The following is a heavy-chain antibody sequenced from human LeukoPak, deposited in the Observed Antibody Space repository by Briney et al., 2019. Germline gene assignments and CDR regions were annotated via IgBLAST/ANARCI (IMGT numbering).Heavy chain of an antibody. CDR1: GYTSSSYA. CDR3: AKDPIQTYRDYSPFWTWDELYGMDV. V-gene: IGHV3-23*01. Sequence: PGGSLRLSCAASGYTSSSYAMSWVRQAPGKGREWVSAISGSGGITYYADSVKGRFTISRDNTKNTLYLQMNSLRAEDTAVYYYAKDPIQTYRDYSPFWTWDELYGMDVWGQGTTVTVFS. CDR2: ISGSGGIT. D-gene: IGHD4-17*01. J-gene: IGHJ6*02.